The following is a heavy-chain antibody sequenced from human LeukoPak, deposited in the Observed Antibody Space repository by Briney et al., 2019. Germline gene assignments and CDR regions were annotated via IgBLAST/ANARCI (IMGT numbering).Heavy chain of an antibody. D-gene: IGHD6-19*01. CDR1: GGSISGYY. Sequence: SETLSLTCTVSGGSISGYYWSWIRQPPGKGLEWIGYISYSGSTNYNPSLKSRVTMSVDTSKNQFSLKLSSMTAADTAVYYCARGRLISGYWGQGTLVTVSS. J-gene: IGHJ4*02. CDR2: ISYSGST. CDR3: ARGRLISGY. V-gene: IGHV4-59*08.